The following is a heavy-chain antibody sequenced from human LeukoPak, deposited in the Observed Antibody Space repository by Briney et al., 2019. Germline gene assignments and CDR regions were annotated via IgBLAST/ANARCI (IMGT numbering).Heavy chain of an antibody. CDR3: AKRPTGWTPIDY. D-gene: IGHD6-19*01. Sequence: GGSLRLACAASGFTFSSYAMTWVRQAPGKGLEWVSAISGSGGSTYYADSVKGRFTISRDNSKNTLYLQMNSLRAEDTAVYYCAKRPTGWTPIDYWGQGTLVTVSS. CDR2: ISGSGGST. J-gene: IGHJ4*02. V-gene: IGHV3-23*01. CDR1: GFTFSSYA.